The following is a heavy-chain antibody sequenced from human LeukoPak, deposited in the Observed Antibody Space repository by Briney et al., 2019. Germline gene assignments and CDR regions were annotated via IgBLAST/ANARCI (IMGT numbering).Heavy chain of an antibody. CDR3: ARDKVVVAASGKYYFDY. CDR1: GAPVNNHH. J-gene: IGHJ4*02. V-gene: IGHV4-4*07. Sequence: PSETLSLTCSVSGAPVNNHHWGWIRQPAGKGLEWIGRITASGSTNYTPSLRSRVTISVDKSKNQFFLRLASVTAADTAVYYCARDKVVVAASGKYYFDYWGQRTLVAVSS. CDR2: ITASGST. D-gene: IGHD2-15*01.